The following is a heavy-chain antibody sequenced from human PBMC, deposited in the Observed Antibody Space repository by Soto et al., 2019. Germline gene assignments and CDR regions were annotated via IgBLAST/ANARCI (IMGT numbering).Heavy chain of an antibody. CDR2: TYYRSKWYN. V-gene: IGHV6-1*01. J-gene: IGHJ6*02. Sequence: QTLSVICGVSGESVSCNSAACISIKQSPSRGLEWLGRTYYRSKWYNDYAVSVKSRITINPDTSKNQFSLQLNSVTPEDTAVYYCARGALGYCSSTSCYVYGMDVWGQGTTVTVYS. CDR3: ARGALGYCSSTSCYVYGMDV. CDR1: GESVSCNSAA. D-gene: IGHD2-2*01.